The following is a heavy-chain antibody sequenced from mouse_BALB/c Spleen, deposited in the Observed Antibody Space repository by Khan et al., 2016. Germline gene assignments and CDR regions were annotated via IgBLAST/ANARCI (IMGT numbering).Heavy chain of an antibody. CDR2: ISYSGST. CDR3: ARAPPRWYFDV. Sequence: EVQLQESGPGLVKPSRSLSLTCTVTGYSITSDYAWNWIRQFPGNKLEWMGYISYSGSTSYNPSLKSRISITRDTSKNQFFLQLNSVTTEDTATYYCARAPPRWYFDVWGAGTTVTVSS. J-gene: IGHJ1*01. V-gene: IGHV3-2*02. CDR1: GYSITSDYA.